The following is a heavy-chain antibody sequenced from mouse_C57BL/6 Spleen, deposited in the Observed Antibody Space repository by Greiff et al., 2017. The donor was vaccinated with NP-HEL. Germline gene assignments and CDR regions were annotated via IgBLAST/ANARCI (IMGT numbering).Heavy chain of an antibody. V-gene: IGHV1-82*01. J-gene: IGHJ3*01. CDR1: GYAFSSSW. CDR3: ASSITTVPAY. CDR2: IYPGDGDT. Sequence: QVQLQQSGPELVKPGASVKISCKASGYAFSSSWMNWVKQRPGKGLEWIGRIYPGDGDTNYNGKFKGKATLTADKSSSTAYMQLSSLTSADSAVYFCASSITTVPAYWGQGTLVTVSA. D-gene: IGHD1-1*01.